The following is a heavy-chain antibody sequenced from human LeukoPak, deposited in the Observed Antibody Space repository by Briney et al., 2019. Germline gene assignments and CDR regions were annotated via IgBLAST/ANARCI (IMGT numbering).Heavy chain of an antibody. D-gene: IGHD3-22*01. CDR3: ARYFYDNSGYYPVFDY. J-gene: IGHJ4*02. CDR1: GFTFSDYY. V-gene: IGHV3-11*03. CDR2: ISSSGSNT. Sequence: PGGSLRLSCAASGFTFSDYYMSWIRQAPGKGLEWVSYISSSGSNTNYADSVKGRFTISRDSAKNSLYLQMNSLRAEDTAVYYCARYFYDNSGYYPVFDYWGQGALVTVSS.